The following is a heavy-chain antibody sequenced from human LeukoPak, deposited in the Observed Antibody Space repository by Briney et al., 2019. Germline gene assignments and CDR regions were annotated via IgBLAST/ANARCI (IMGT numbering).Heavy chain of an antibody. J-gene: IGHJ4*02. Sequence: SETLSLTCTVSGGSISSSGYYWGWIRQPPGTGLEWIGSIYYSGSTYYNPSLKSRVTISVDTSKNQFSLRLSSVTAADTAVYYCARAEYSSSWRLDYWGQGTLVTVSS. CDR2: IYYSGST. CDR3: ARAEYSSSWRLDY. V-gene: IGHV4-39*01. D-gene: IGHD6-13*01. CDR1: GGSISSSGYY.